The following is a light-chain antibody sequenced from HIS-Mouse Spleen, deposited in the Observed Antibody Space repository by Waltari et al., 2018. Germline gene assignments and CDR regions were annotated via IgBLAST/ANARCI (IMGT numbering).Light chain of an antibody. CDR3: QQYNSYLT. CDR2: KAS. CDR1: QSISSW. J-gene: IGKJ4*01. Sequence: DIQMTQSPSTLSASVGYILTIPCRASQSISSWLAWYQPKPGKAPKLLIYKASSLESGVPSRFSGSGSGTEFTLTISSLQPDDFATYYCQQYNSYLTFGGGTKVEIK. V-gene: IGKV1-5*03.